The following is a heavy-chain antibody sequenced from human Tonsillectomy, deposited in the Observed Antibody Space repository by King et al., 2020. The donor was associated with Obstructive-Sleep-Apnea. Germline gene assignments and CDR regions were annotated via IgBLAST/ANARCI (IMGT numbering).Heavy chain of an antibody. J-gene: IGHJ3*02. Sequence: VQLVESGGGLVQPGRSLRLSCAASGFTFNDYAMHWVRQAPGKGLEWVSGINWNSGNIDYADSVKGRFIISRDNARNSLYLQMNSLRAEDTALYYCVRDRAGGVPDAFDIWGQGTMVTVSS. CDR3: VRDRAGGVPDAFDI. CDR1: GFTFNDYA. D-gene: IGHD3-16*01. CDR2: INWNSGNI. V-gene: IGHV3-9*01.